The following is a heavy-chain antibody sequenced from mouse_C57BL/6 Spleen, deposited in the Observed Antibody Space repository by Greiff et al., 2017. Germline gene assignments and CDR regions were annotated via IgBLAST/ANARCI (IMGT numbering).Heavy chain of an antibody. V-gene: IGHV1-85*01. J-gene: IGHJ3*01. CDR3: ARGGHSTRFAY. D-gene: IGHD2-5*01. CDR1: GYTFTSYD. Sequence: QVQLQQSGPELVKPGASVKLSCKASGYTFTSYDINWVKQRPGQGLEWIGWIYPRDGSTKYNEKFKGKATLTVDTSSSTAYMELHSLTSEDSAVYFCARGGHSTRFAYWGQGTLVTVSA. CDR2: IYPRDGST.